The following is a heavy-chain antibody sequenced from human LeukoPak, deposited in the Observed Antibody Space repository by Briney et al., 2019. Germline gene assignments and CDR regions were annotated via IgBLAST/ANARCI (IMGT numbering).Heavy chain of an antibody. Sequence: GGSLRLSCAASGFTFSSYGMHWVRQAPGKGLEWVAVISYDGSNKYYADSVKGRFTISRDNSKNTLYLQMNSPRAEDTAVYYCAKEVGDWGQGTLVTVSS. V-gene: IGHV3-30*18. CDR3: AKEVGD. D-gene: IGHD3-3*01. CDR2: ISYDGSNK. J-gene: IGHJ4*02. CDR1: GFTFSSYG.